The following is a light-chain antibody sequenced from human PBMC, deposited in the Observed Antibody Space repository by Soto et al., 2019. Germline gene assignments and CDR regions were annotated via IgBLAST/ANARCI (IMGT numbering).Light chain of an antibody. J-gene: IGKJ4*01. CDR2: DTS. Sequence: ELVMTQPPATLAVSAREGATFAYRPSQGIGDTLAWYQQKPGQTPRLLIYDTSTRDSGVPDRFSGSRSGAEFTLTISSLQSEDFAVYYCQHYVTWPLTFGGGTKVDI. V-gene: IGKV3-15*01. CDR3: QHYVTWPLT. CDR1: QGIGDT.